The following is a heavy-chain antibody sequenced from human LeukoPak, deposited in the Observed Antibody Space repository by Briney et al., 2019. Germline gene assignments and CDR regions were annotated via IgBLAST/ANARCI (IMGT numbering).Heavy chain of an antibody. J-gene: IGHJ6*03. Sequence: SETLSLTCSVSGGSISSNYWSWLRQPPGKGLEGIGYIYYRGSTNYNPSLKSRVTISVDTSKNQFSLKLSSVTAADTAVYYCSSYSYYIDVWGKGTTVTVSS. D-gene: IGHD2-21*01. V-gene: IGHV4-59*01. CDR3: SSYSYYIDV. CDR1: GGSISSNY. CDR2: IYYRGST.